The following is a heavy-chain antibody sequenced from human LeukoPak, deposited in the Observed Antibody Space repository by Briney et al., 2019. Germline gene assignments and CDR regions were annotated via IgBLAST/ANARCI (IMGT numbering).Heavy chain of an antibody. CDR3: AKDQTSGSSTEY. V-gene: IGHV3-21*04. CDR2: ISSSSSYI. Sequence: PGGSLRLSCAASGFTFSSYSMNWVRQAPGKGLGWVSSISSSSSYIYYADSVKGRFTISRDNAKNSLYLQMNSLSPEDTAIYYCAKDQTSGSSTEYWGQGTLVTVSS. D-gene: IGHD7-27*01. CDR1: GFTFSSYS. J-gene: IGHJ4*02.